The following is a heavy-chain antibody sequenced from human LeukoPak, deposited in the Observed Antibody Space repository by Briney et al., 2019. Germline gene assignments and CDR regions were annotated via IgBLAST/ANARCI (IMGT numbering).Heavy chain of an antibody. J-gene: IGHJ4*02. CDR3: AIPNYYDSSGSFDY. D-gene: IGHD3-22*01. CDR1: GYTFTGYY. Sequence: ASVKVSCKASGYTFTGYYMYWVRQAPGQGLEWMGWINPNSGGTNYAQKFQGRVTMTRDTSISTAYMELSGLRSDDTAVYYCAIPNYYDSSGSFDYWGQGTLVTVSS. CDR2: INPNSGGT. V-gene: IGHV1-2*02.